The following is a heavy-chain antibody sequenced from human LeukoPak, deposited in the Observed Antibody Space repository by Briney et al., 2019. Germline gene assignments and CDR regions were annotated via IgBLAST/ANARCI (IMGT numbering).Heavy chain of an antibody. V-gene: IGHV3-30*18. CDR2: ISYDGSNK. Sequence: GSLRLSCAASGFTFSSYGMHWVRQAPGKGLEWVAVISYDGSNKYYADSVKGRFTISRDNSKNTLYLQMYSLRAEDTAVYYCAKVSICSSTSCSTSYFDYWGQGTLVTVSS. CDR3: AKVSICSSTSCSTSYFDY. D-gene: IGHD2-2*01. J-gene: IGHJ4*02. CDR1: GFTFSSYG.